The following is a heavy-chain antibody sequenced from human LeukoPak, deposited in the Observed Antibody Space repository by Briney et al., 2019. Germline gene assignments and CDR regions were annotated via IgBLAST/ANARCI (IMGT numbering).Heavy chain of an antibody. V-gene: IGHV4-59*01. J-gene: IGHJ4*02. CDR3: ATGDSGSFHDH. Sequence: SETLSLTCTVSGGSITDYYWSWIRQPPGKGLEYIGYIYYSGNTNYNPSLKSRVTISVDTSKNQFSLRLSSVTAADTAVYYCATGDSGSFHDHWGQGALVTVSS. CDR2: IYYSGNT. D-gene: IGHD3-10*01. CDR1: GGSITDYY.